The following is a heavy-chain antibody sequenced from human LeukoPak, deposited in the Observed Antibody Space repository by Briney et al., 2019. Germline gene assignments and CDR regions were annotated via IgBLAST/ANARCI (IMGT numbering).Heavy chain of an antibody. D-gene: IGHD3-22*01. V-gene: IGHV4-39*07. CDR3: TKSGGYGLIRI. J-gene: IGHJ3*02. Sequence: SETLSLTCSVSGDSIIAYDWGWIRQPPGQGLEWIGNMYYTGNTYSNSSLKSRVTISLYTSKDQFSLKVISMTAADTAAYYCTKSGGYGLIRICGRGTMVTVSS. CDR1: GDSIIAYD. CDR2: MYYTGNT.